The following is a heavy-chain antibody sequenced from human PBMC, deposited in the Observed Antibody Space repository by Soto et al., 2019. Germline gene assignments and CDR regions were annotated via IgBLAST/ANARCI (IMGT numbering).Heavy chain of an antibody. CDR2: ISGSGGST. CDR1: GFTFSNYA. CDR3: AKDQGSSWYEIDY. V-gene: IGHV3-23*01. D-gene: IGHD6-13*01. Sequence: EVQLLESGGGLVQPGGSLRLSCAASGFTFSNYAVTWVRQAPGKGLEWVSTISGSGGSTYYADSVKGRFTISRDNSKSTLYRQMNRWRAEDAAVYYCAKDQGSSWYEIDYWGQGTLVTVSS. J-gene: IGHJ4*02.